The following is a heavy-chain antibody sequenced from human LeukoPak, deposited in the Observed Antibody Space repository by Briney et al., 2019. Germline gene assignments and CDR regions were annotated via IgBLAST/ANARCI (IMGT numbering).Heavy chain of an antibody. CDR2: ISGSGGTT. V-gene: IGHV3-23*01. D-gene: IGHD2-15*01. CDR1: GFTFSSYA. Sequence: GGSLRLSCAASGFTFSSYAMSWVRQAPGKGLEWVSAISGSGGTTYYADSVKGRFTISRDNSKNTLYLQMNNLRAEDTAIYYCARVGSRYCSGANCYDGFWGQGTLVSVSS. J-gene: IGHJ4*02. CDR3: ARVGSRYCSGANCYDGF.